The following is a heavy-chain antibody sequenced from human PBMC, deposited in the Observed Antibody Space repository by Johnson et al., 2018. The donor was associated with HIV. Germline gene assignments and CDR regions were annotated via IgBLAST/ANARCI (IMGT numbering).Heavy chain of an antibody. CDR1: GFTFSSYA. CDR2: ISGSGGST. CDR3: AKHGGYSDGPNDAFDI. Sequence: VQLVESGGGLVQPGGSLRLSCAASGFTFSSYAMSWVRQAPGKGLEWVSAISGSGGSTYYADSVKGRFTTSRDNSKNTLYLQMKSLRAEDTAVYYCAKHGGYSDGPNDAFDIWGQGTMVTVSS. J-gene: IGHJ3*02. V-gene: IGHV3-23*04. D-gene: IGHD3-22*01.